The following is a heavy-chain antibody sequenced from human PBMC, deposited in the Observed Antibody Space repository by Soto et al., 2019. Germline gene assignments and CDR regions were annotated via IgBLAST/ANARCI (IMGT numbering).Heavy chain of an antibody. Sequence: GGSLRLSCAASGFTFSSYAMSWVRQAPGKGLEWVSAISGSGGSTYYADSVKGRFTISRDNSKNTLYLQMNSLRAEDTAVYYCAKDRGYCSSTSCYGPLDAFDIWGQGTMVTVSS. CDR1: GFTFSSYA. V-gene: IGHV3-23*01. D-gene: IGHD2-2*01. J-gene: IGHJ3*02. CDR3: AKDRGYCSSTSCYGPLDAFDI. CDR2: ISGSGGST.